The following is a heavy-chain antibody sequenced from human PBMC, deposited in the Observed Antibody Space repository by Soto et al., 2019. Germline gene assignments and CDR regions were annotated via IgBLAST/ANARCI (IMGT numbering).Heavy chain of an antibody. CDR3: ARSAAVGYCSNIRCDGAFDY. CDR1: CYIFINYG. D-gene: IGHD2-2*01. CDR2: INAHNGNT. J-gene: IGHJ4*02. Sequence: QVPLVQSGAEVRKPGASIKVSCKASCYIFINYGINGARQARGRSLGWMGWINAHNGNTKYAQNLQGRVTMTTDTPTSTVYIQLRSLRSDATAVYYCARSAAVGYCSNIRCDGAFDYWCQGTLVTVSS. V-gene: IGHV1-18*01.